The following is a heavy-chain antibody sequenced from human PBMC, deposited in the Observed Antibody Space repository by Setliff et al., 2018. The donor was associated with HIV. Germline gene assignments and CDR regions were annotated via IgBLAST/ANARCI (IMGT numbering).Heavy chain of an antibody. CDR2: MNPKSGNT. Sequence: GASVKVSCKASGFSFTSEDINWVRQATGQGLEWVGWMNPKSGNTGYARKFQGRVTMTRNTSINTAYMELRSLRSEDTGLYFCARARRGYGGPRGYYFDYWGQGTLVTVSS. CDR3: ARARRGYGGPRGYYFDY. V-gene: IGHV1-8*01. J-gene: IGHJ4*02. D-gene: IGHD5-12*01. CDR1: GFSFTSED.